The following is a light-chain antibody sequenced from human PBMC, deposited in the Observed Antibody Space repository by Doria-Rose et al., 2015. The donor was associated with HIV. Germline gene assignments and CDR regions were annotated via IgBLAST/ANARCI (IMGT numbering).Light chain of an antibody. J-gene: IGKJ1*01. V-gene: IGKV3-20*01. CDR1: QSFSSTY. CDR3: HQYGTSWT. Sequence: EIVLTQSPGTLSLSPGERATLSCRASQSFSSTYLAWYQQKPDQAPSLLIYDGSSRATGSPDRFSASGSGTDFTLTINRLEPEDFALYYCHQYGTSWTFGQGTKVEI. CDR2: DGS.